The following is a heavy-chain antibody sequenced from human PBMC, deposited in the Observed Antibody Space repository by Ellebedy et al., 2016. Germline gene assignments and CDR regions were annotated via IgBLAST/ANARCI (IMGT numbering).Heavy chain of an antibody. CDR2: ISGSGGST. CDR3: AKPFYGSGYYFDY. D-gene: IGHD3-10*01. CDR1: GFTFSSYA. Sequence: GGSLRLXCAASGFTFSSYAMSWVRQAPGKGLEWVSAISGSGGSTYYADSVKGRFTISRDNSKNTLYLQMNSLRAEDTAVYYCAKPFYGSGYYFDYWGQGTLVTVSS. J-gene: IGHJ4*02. V-gene: IGHV3-23*01.